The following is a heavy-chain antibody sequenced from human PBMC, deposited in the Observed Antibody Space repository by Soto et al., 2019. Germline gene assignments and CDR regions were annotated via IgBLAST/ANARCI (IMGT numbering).Heavy chain of an antibody. D-gene: IGHD3-3*01. Sequence: SETLSLTCTVSGGSITSHYWSWIRQPPGKGLEWIGYIYYSGSTNPNPSLKTRVTVSLDTSKNQFSLKLSSVTAADTAVYYCASHPTQYDFWSGYLAWFDPWGQGTLVTVSS. V-gene: IGHV4-59*08. J-gene: IGHJ5*02. CDR1: GGSITSHY. CDR3: ASHPTQYDFWSGYLAWFDP. CDR2: IYYSGST.